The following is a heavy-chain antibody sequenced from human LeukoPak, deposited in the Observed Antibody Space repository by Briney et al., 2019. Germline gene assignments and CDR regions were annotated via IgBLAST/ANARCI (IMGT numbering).Heavy chain of an antibody. CDR3: ARGGCSSTSCYDFDY. J-gene: IGHJ4*02. Sequence: GASVKVSCKASGYTFTSYAMNWVRQAPAQGLEWMGWINTNTGNPTYAQGFTGRFVFSLDTSVSTAYLQISSLKAEDTAVYYCARGGCSSTSCYDFDYWGQGTLVTVSS. D-gene: IGHD2-2*01. V-gene: IGHV7-4-1*02. CDR2: INTNTGNP. CDR1: GYTFTSYA.